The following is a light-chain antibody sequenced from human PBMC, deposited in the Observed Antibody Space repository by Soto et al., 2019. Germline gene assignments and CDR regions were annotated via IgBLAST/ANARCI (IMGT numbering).Light chain of an antibody. CDR1: QSVLYSSKNKNY. CDR2: WAS. CDR3: QQNYSTPIT. V-gene: IGKV4-1*01. Sequence: DIVMTQSPDSLAVSLGERATINCKSSQSVLYSSKNKNYLAWYQQKPGQPPKLLIYWASTRESGVPDRFSGSGSGTDFPLTISSLQAEDVAVYYCQQNYSTPITFGQGTRLEIK. J-gene: IGKJ5*01.